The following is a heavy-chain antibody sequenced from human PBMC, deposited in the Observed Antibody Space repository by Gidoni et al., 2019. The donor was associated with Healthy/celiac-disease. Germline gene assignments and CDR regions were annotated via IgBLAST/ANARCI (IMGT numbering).Heavy chain of an antibody. D-gene: IGHD4-17*01. CDR2: ISYDGSNK. CDR1: GLTFSLSG. J-gene: IGHJ4*02. V-gene: IGHV3-30*18. Sequence: QVQLVESGGGVVQPGMSLRLSCAASGLTFSLSGMHWVRQAPGKGLEWVAVISYDGSNKYYADSVKGRFTISRDNSKNTLYLQMNSLRAEDTAVYYCAKDVHYGDYPGWHYFDYWGQGTLVTVSS. CDR3: AKDVHYGDYPGWHYFDY.